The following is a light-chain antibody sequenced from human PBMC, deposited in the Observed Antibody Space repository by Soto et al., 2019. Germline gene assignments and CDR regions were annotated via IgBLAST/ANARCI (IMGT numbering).Light chain of an antibody. CDR2: EVT. CDR1: NNDVGAYNY. J-gene: IGLJ2*01. CDR3: YSYTTTNTWL. Sequence: QSVLTQPASMSGSPGQSITISCAGTNNDVGAYNYVSWYQHHPGQAPKLMIYEVTNRPSGVSPRFSGSKSGNTASLTISGLQAEDEADYYCYSYTTTNTWLFGGGTKVTVL. V-gene: IGLV2-14*01.